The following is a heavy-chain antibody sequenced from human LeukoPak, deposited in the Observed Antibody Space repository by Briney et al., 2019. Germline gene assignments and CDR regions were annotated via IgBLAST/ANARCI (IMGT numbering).Heavy chain of an antibody. Sequence: GRTLRLSCAASGFSFSIYAMSWGRHAPGPGLELVSTFFSDTRKTDYADSVKSRFTISIDISKNVPYLQMDNLRVGGTAVYYCAKRGAGSGGLHHWRQGTLVPVSS. CDR2: FFSDTRKT. CDR3: AKRGAGSGGLHH. J-gene: IGHJ5*02. D-gene: IGHD6-19*01. CDR1: GFSFSIYA. V-gene: IGHV3-23*05.